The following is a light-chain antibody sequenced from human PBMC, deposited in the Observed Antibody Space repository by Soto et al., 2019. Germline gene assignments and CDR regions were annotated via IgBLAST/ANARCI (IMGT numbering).Light chain of an antibody. CDR3: QQLNSYPIT. CDR2: AAS. V-gene: IGKV1-9*01. J-gene: IGKJ5*01. CDR1: QGINTF. Sequence: IQLTQSPSSLSASVGDRVAITCRASQGINTFLAWYQQKAGKAPKLLIYAASTLQSGVPSRFSGSGSGTDFTLTISSLQSEDFSTHYCQQLNSYPITFGQGTRLEIK.